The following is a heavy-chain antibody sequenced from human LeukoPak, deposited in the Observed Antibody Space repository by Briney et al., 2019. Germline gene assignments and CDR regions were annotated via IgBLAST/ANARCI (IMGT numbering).Heavy chain of an antibody. D-gene: IGHD6-19*01. V-gene: IGHV3-30-3*01. J-gene: IGHJ6*02. CDR2: ISYDGSNK. Sequence: GGSLRLSCAASGFTFSSYAMHWVRQAPGKGLEWVAVISYDGSNKYYADSVKGRFTISRDNSKNTLYLQMNSLRAEDTAVYYCARPVASYYYYYGMDVWGQGTTVTVSS. CDR3: ARPVASYYYYYGMDV. CDR1: GFTFSSYA.